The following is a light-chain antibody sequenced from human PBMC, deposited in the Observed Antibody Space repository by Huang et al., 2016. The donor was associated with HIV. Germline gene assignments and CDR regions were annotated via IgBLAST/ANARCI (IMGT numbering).Light chain of an antibody. CDR3: QQYYSYRT. CDR1: QDINNF. V-gene: IGKV1-8*01. Sequence: AIRMTQSPSSLSASTGDRVNITFLASQDINNFLAWYQQKPGKAPNLLIYSASILETGVPSRFSGSGSGTEFNLSISCLQSEDFATYYCQQYYSYRTFGQGTQVEIK. J-gene: IGKJ1*01. CDR2: SAS.